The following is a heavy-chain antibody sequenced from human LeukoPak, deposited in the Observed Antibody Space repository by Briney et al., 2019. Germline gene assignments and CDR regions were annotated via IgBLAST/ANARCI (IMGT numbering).Heavy chain of an antibody. CDR1: GDSICSSSYY. Sequence: PSETLSLTCTVSGDSICSSSYYWGWIRQPPGKGLEWIGSIYYRGSTYYNPSLKSRVTIPVDTSKNQFSLKLSSVTAADTAVYYCARDNPIVVPTHFDYWGQGTLVTVSS. J-gene: IGHJ4*02. CDR2: IYYRGST. D-gene: IGHD3-22*01. CDR3: ARDNPIVVPTHFDY. V-gene: IGHV4-39*07.